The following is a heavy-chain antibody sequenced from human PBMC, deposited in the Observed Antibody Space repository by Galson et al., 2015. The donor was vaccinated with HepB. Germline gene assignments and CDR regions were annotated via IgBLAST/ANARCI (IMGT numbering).Heavy chain of an antibody. CDR2: IDPSDSYT. D-gene: IGHD3-10*01. V-gene: IGHV5-10-1*01. Sequence: WISWVRQMPGKGLEWMGRIDPSDSYTNYSPSFQGHVTISADKSISTAYLQWSSLKASDTAMYYCARQHKLLWFGAPWGQGTLVTVSS. J-gene: IGHJ5*02. CDR1: W. CDR3: ARQHKLLWFGAP.